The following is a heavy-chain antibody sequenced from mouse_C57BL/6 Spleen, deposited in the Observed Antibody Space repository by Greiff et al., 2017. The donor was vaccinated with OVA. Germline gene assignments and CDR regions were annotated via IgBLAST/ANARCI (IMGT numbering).Heavy chain of an antibody. J-gene: IGHJ2*01. D-gene: IGHD2-2*01. CDR1: GYTFTSYW. CDR2: IDPNSGGT. Sequence: VQLLQSGAELVKPGASVKLSCKASGYTFTSYWMHWVKQRPGRGLEWIGRIDPNSGGTKYNEKFKSKATLTVDKPSSTAYMQLSSLTSEDSAVYECAGWDGYDRENYLDYWGQGTTLTVSS. CDR3: AGWDGYDRENYLDY. V-gene: IGHV1-72*01.